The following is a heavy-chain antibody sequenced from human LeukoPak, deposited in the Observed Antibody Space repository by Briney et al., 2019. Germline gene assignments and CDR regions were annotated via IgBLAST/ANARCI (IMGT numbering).Heavy chain of an antibody. J-gene: IGHJ4*02. Sequence: QTGGSLRLSCAASGFTFTTYWMSWVRQAPGKGLEWVANIKQDGNEKYYVDSVKGRFTISRDNSKNTLYLQMNSLRAEDTAIYYCARDERLLSFLKWGQGTLVTVSS. CDR3: ARDERLLSFLK. CDR2: IKQDGNEK. D-gene: IGHD3-3*01. V-gene: IGHV3-7*03. CDR1: GFTFTTYW.